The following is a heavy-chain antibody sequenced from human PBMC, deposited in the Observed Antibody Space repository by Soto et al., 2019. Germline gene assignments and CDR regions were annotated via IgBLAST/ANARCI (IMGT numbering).Heavy chain of an antibody. Sequence: ASVKVSCKASGYTFTGYYMHWVRQAPGQGLERMGWINPNSGGTNYAQKFQGRVTMTRDTSISTAYMELSRLRSDDTAVYCCAREGSGWSPLDYWGQGTLVTVSS. CDR1: GYTFTGYY. V-gene: IGHV1-2*02. CDR3: AREGSGWSPLDY. CDR2: INPNSGGT. D-gene: IGHD6-19*01. J-gene: IGHJ4*02.